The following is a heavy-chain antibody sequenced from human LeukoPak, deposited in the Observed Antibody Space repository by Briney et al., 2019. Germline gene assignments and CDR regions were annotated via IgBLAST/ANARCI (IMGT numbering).Heavy chain of an antibody. CDR2: IWNDGSNK. D-gene: IGHD2-8*01. CDR3: ARSNGYFDY. CDR1: GFTFSNYG. J-gene: IGHJ4*02. Sequence: GGSLRLSCAASGFTFSNYGMHWVRQAPGKGLEWVAVIWNDGSNKYYTDSVKGRFTISRDNSKNTLYLHMNSLRTEDTAMYYCARSNGYFDYWGQGTLVTVSS. V-gene: IGHV3-33*01.